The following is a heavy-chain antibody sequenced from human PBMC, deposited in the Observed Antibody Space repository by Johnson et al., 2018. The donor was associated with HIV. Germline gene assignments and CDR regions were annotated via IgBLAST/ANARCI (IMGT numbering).Heavy chain of an antibody. CDR3: ARDHLGLSAAFIWGAFDI. CDR1: GFTFSSYG. J-gene: IGHJ3*02. CDR2: ISYDGSNK. V-gene: IGHV3-30*19. D-gene: IGHD3-16*01. Sequence: HVQLVESGGGLVQPGGSLRLSCAASGFTFSSYGMHWVRQAPGKGLEWVAFISYDGSNKYLADSVKGRFTISRDNSKNTLYLQMNSLRAEDTAVYYCARDHLGLSAAFIWGAFDIWGQGTMVTVSS.